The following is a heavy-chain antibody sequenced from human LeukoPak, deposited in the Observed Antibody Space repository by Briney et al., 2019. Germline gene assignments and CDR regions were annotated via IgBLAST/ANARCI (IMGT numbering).Heavy chain of an antibody. CDR2: IYYSGST. CDR1: GGSISSYY. CDR3: VRDVSGWPPAPHFDY. J-gene: IGHJ4*02. Sequence: PSETLSLTCTVSGGSISSYYWSWIRQPPGKGLEWIGYIYYSGSTNYNPSLKSRVTISVDTSKNQFSLKLSSVTAADTAVYYCVRDVSGWPPAPHFDYWGQGTLVTVSS. V-gene: IGHV4-59*01. D-gene: IGHD6-19*01.